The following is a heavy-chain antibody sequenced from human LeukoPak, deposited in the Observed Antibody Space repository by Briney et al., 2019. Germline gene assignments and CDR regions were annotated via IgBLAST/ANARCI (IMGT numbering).Heavy chain of an antibody. CDR2: IYPGDSDT. J-gene: IGHJ4*02. CDR3: ARHPNLYYYDSSGYSPLVDY. CDR1: GYSFTSYW. V-gene: IGHV5-51*01. D-gene: IGHD3-22*01. Sequence: VESLKISCKGSGYSFTSYWIGWVRQMPGKGLEWMGIIYPGDSDTRYSPSFQGQVTISADKSISTAYLQWSSLKASDTAMYYCARHPNLYYYDSSGYSPLVDYWGQGTLVTVSS.